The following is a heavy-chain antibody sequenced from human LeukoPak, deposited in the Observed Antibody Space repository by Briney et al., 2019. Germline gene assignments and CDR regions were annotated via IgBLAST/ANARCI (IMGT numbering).Heavy chain of an antibody. CDR3: ARVGGNYEGLIDY. J-gene: IGHJ4*02. D-gene: IGHD1-26*01. CDR1: GYTFTNFP. Sequence: GASVKVSCKASGYTFTNFPIGWVRQAPGQGLEWMGWIGAYNGYTKYAPSLQGRVTMTTDTSTSTAYMQLRSLRSDDTAMYYCARVGGNYEGLIDYWGQGTLVTVSS. V-gene: IGHV1-18*01. CDR2: IGAYNGYT.